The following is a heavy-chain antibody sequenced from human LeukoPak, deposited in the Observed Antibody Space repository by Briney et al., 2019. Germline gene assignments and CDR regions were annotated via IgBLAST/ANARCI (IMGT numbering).Heavy chain of an antibody. CDR1: GFTFSSYT. D-gene: IGHD4-23*01. V-gene: IGHV3-48*01. Sequence: GGSLRLSCAASGFTFSSYTMNWVRQPPGKGLEWVSNIGTSSTTIYYADSVKGRFTISRDNAKNSLYLQMNSLRAEDTAVFYCLGYGGNSFWGQGTLVTVSS. CDR3: LGYGGNSF. CDR2: IGTSSTTI. J-gene: IGHJ4*02.